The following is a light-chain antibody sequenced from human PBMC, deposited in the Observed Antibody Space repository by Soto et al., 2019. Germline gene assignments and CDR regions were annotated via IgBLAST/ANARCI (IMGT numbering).Light chain of an antibody. CDR2: KAS. J-gene: IGKJ1*01. CDR3: QQYNRSPWT. CDR1: QTISSW. V-gene: IGKV1-5*03. Sequence: DIQMTQSPSTLSASVGDRATITCRASQTISSWLAWYQQKPGRAPKLLIYKASTLESEVPSRFSGSGSGTEFTLTISSLQTDDFATYYCQQYNRSPWTFGQGTKVEIK.